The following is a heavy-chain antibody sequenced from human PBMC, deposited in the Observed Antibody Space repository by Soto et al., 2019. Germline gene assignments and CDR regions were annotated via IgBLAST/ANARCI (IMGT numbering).Heavy chain of an antibody. Sequence: EVQLVETGGDLIQSGGSLRLSCAASGFAVSSSYMMWVRQAPGKGLECISVTYTGGSTHYADSVKGRFTISRDDSTNTVHLQMNSLGVEDTAVYYCARDPQITSDYAMDVWGQGTTVIVSS. J-gene: IGHJ6*02. CDR1: GFAVSSSY. D-gene: IGHD1-20*01. CDR3: ARDPQITSDYAMDV. V-gene: IGHV3-53*02. CDR2: TYTGGST.